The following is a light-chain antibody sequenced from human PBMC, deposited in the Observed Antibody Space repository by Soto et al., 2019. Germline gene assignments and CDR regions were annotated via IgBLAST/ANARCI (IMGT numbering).Light chain of an antibody. CDR3: QHYNSYSEA. CDR1: QTISSW. Sequence: IHMTRCPSPLPGFVGASVTLSGLASQTISSWLAWYQQKPGRAPKLLIYKVSTLKSGVPSRFSGSGSGTEFTLTISSLQPDDFATYYCQHYNSYSEAFGQGTKVDIK. CDR2: KVS. V-gene: IGKV1-5*03. J-gene: IGKJ1*01.